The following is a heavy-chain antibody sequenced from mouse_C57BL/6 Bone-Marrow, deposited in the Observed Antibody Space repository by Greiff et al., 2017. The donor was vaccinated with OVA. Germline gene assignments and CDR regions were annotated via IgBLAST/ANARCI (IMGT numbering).Heavy chain of an antibody. CDR3: ARYKGRVAVDYFDY. CDR2: IRNKPNGSTT. V-gene: IGHV7-3*01. J-gene: IGHJ2*01. D-gene: IGHD1-1*01. Sequence: EVKLMESGGGLVQPGDSLSLSCAASGFTFTNYYMSWVRQPPGKALEWLAFIRNKPNGSTTEYNASVRGRITISTDNSQSILYLQMKGLRAEDSATDYCARYKGRVAVDYFDYWGQGTALTVSS. CDR1: GFTFTNYY.